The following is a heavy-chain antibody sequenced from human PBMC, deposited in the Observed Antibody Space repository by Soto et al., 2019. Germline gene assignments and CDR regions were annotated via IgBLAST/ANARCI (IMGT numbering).Heavy chain of an antibody. V-gene: IGHV1-69*13. J-gene: IGHJ4*02. CDR3: AAPYDSSTMLDY. D-gene: IGHD3-22*01. CDR2: IIPIFGTA. CDR1: GYTFTGYY. Sequence: GASVKVSCKASGYTFTGYYIHWVRQAPGQGLEWMGGIIPIFGTANYAQKFQGRVTITADESTSTAYMELSSLRSEDTAVYYCAAPYDSSTMLDYWGQGTLVTVSS.